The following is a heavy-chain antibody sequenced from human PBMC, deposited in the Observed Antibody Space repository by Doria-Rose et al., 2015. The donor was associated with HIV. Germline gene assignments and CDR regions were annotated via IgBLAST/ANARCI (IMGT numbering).Heavy chain of an antibody. Sequence: QITLKESGPVLVKPTETLTLTCTVSGVSLSSPGMGVSWIRQPPGKALEWLANIFSDDARSYNTSLKSRLTISICTSKSQVVLTMTDMDPVDTATYYCARIKSSRWYHKYYLDFWGQGTLVIVSA. CDR3: ARIKSSRWYHKYYLDF. CDR1: GVSLSSPGMG. CDR2: IFSDDAR. V-gene: IGHV2-26*01. J-gene: IGHJ4*02. D-gene: IGHD6-13*01.